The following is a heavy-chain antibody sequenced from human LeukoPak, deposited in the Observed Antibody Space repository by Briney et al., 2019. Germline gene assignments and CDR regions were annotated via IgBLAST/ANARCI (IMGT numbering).Heavy chain of an antibody. J-gene: IGHJ4*02. Sequence: PSETLSLTCTVAGGSISSSRYYWDWIRYPPGKGLEWIGSIYYTGSTYYNPSLKSRVTISVDTSKNQFSLKLSSVTAADTAVYYCARRTILTGSDYWGQGTLVTVSS. CDR2: IYYTGST. D-gene: IGHD3-9*01. CDR1: GGSISSSRYY. CDR3: ARRTILTGSDY. V-gene: IGHV4-39*01.